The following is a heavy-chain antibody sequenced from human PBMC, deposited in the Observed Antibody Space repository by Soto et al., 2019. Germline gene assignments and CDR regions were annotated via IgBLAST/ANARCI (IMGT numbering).Heavy chain of an antibody. CDR1: GFTFRSYV. Sequence: QVQLVESGGGVVQPGTSLRLSCVGSGFTFRSYVIHWVRQAPGKGLEWVALTSNDGSNNFYGDSVKGRFTISRDNSRNTVELQMDSLRREDTALYYCAVWGATGGLDVWGQGTLVSVSS. CDR3: AVWGATGGLDV. V-gene: IGHV3-33*05. CDR2: TSNDGSNN. D-gene: IGHD5-12*01. J-gene: IGHJ4*02.